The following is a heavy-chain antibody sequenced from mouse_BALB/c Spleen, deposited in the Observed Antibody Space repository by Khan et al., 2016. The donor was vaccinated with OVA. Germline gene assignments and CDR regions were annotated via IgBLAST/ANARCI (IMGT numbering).Heavy chain of an antibody. CDR2: ISSGGSYT. CDR3: ESQEGFSTPAWFAY. CDR1: GFTFSTNA. J-gene: IGHJ3*01. Sequence: EVELVESGGGLVQPGGSLKLSCAASGFTFSTNAMSWVRQTPEKRLEWVATISSGGSYTYYVDSVKGRFTISRDNAKNTLYLQMSSLRSEDTAMXYYESQEGFSTPAWFAYWGQGTLVTVSA. V-gene: IGHV5-9-3*01.